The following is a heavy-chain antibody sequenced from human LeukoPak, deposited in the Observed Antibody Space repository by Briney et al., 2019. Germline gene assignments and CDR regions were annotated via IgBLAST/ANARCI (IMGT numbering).Heavy chain of an antibody. V-gene: IGHV3-23*01. CDR1: GFTFSSYA. CDR2: ISGSGGST. CDR3: AKDLSIAVAGCFDY. Sequence: GGSLRLSCAASGFTFSSYAMSWVRQAPGKGLEWVSAISGSGGSTYYADSVKGRFTISRDDSKNTLYLQMNSLRAEDTAVYYCAKDLSIAVAGCFDYWGQGTLVTVSS. J-gene: IGHJ4*02. D-gene: IGHD6-19*01.